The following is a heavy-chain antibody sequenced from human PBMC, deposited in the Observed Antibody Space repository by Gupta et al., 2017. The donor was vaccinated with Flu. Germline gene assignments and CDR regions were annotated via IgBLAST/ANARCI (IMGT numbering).Heavy chain of an antibody. Sequence: PQAPGKGVAWVSALSGSGSSTYYADSVRGRFTIPRDNSKNTLYLQMSSLRAEYTAVYYCAKDRGFGGANYFDDWGQGTLVTVSS. V-gene: IGHV3-23*01. J-gene: IGHJ4*02. CDR3: AKDRGFGGANYFDD. D-gene: IGHD3-10*01. CDR2: LSGSGSST.